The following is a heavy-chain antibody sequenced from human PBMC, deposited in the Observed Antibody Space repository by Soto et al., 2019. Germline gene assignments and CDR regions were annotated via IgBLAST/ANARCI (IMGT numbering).Heavy chain of an antibody. CDR3: ARKDYYGSGIYYFDY. D-gene: IGHD3-10*01. Sequence: ASVTVSCKASGYTFNKYPIHWVRQAPGQGLEWMGWINPVNGDTRYSQKFQGRVTLTRDTSASTAYMELSSLRSEDTAVYYCARKDYYGSGIYYFDYWGQGTLVTVSS. J-gene: IGHJ4*02. V-gene: IGHV1-3*01. CDR2: INPVNGDT. CDR1: GYTFNKYP.